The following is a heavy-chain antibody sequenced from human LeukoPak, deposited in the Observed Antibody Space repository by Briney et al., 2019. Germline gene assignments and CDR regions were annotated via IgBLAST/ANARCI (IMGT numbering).Heavy chain of an antibody. CDR3: ARRATGTTYYYGMDV. Sequence: GESLKISCKGSGYSFTSYWISWVRQMPGKGLEWMGRIDPSDSYTNYSPSFQGHVTISADKSISTAYLQWSSLKASDTAMYYRARRATGTTYYYGMDVWGQGTTVTVSS. V-gene: IGHV5-10-1*01. CDR1: GYSFTSYW. CDR2: IDPSDSYT. J-gene: IGHJ6*02. D-gene: IGHD1-1*01.